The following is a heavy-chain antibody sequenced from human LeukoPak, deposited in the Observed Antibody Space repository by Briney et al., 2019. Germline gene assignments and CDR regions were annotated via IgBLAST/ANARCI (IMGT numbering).Heavy chain of an antibody. CDR2: IYYSGST. J-gene: IGHJ4*02. Sequence: SETLSLTCAVSGGSISSSSYYWGWIRQPPGKGLEWIGSIYYSGSTYYNPSLKSRVTISVDTSKNQFSLKLSSVTAADTAVYYCASPPREGSGSYWYYFDYWGQGTLVTVSS. V-gene: IGHV4-39*07. D-gene: IGHD3-10*01. CDR1: GGSISSSSYY. CDR3: ASPPREGSGSYWYYFDY.